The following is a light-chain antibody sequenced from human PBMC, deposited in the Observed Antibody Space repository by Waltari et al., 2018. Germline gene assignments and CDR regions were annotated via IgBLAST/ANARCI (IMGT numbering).Light chain of an antibody. CDR1: TGYVGAYNY. J-gene: IGLJ2*01. CDR2: DVA. CDR3: CALTSSRTVI. Sequence: QSALTQPASVSESPGQSIIISCTGTTGYVGAYNYVPWYQQLPGKAPKPLIYDVAKRPSWFSDRFSGSKSGNTASLLIAGLQAEDEADYYCCALTSSRTVIFGGRTKLTVL. V-gene: IGLV2-14*03.